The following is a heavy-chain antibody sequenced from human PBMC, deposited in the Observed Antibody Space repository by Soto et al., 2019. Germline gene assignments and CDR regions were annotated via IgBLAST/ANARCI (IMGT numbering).Heavy chain of an antibody. J-gene: IGHJ4*02. Sequence: SVTGSCKASGGTFSKNTISWVRQATGQGLEWMGGIMPVFGRPNYAQKFQGRVTITADEYTRTAYMELSRLKSDDTAVYYCARQFDYDTSGYYYAYWGQGTQVTVSS. CDR3: ARQFDYDTSGYYYAY. V-gene: IGHV1-69*13. CDR2: IMPVFGRP. D-gene: IGHD3-22*01. CDR1: GGTFSKNT.